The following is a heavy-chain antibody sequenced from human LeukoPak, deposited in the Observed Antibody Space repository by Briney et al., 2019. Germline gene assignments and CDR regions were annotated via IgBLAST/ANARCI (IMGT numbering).Heavy chain of an antibody. V-gene: IGHV1-69*04. CDR1: GGTFSSYA. Sequence: ASVKVSCKSSGGTFSSYAINWVRQAPGQGLEWMGRIIPIFGIANYSQKFQGRVTITADKSTSTAYMELSSLRSEDTAVYYCARDGWGLDRRGFDYWGQGTLVTVSS. D-gene: IGHD2-21*02. J-gene: IGHJ4*02. CDR3: ARDGWGLDRRGFDY. CDR2: IIPIFGIA.